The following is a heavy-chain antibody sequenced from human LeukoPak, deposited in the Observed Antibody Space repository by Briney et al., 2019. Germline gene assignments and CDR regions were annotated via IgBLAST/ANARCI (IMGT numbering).Heavy chain of an antibody. Sequence: GGSLRLSCAASGFTFSYFAMTWVRQPPGKGLEWVSTISNSGGSTYYADSVKGRFTISRDNSKKTLYLQVNSLRAEDTAVYFCAKELTTERTPGVDSWGQGTLVTVSS. D-gene: IGHD4-17*01. V-gene: IGHV3-23*01. CDR2: ISNSGGST. J-gene: IGHJ4*02. CDR1: GFTFSYFA. CDR3: AKELTTERTPGVDS.